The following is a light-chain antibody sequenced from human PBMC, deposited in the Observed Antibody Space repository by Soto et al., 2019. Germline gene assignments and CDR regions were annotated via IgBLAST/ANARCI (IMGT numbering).Light chain of an antibody. Sequence: SYELTQPPSVSVAPGQTARITCGGNNIESKSVNWYQQKPGQAPVLVVYDDSDRPSGIPERFSGSNSGNTATLIINTAEAGDEADYDCQVWDSDNNPFYVFGAGTKVTVL. V-gene: IGLV3-21*02. CDR3: QVWDSDNNPFYV. CDR1: NIESKS. J-gene: IGLJ1*01. CDR2: DDS.